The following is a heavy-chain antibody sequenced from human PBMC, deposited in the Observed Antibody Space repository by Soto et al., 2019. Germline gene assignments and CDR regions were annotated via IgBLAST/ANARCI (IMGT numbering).Heavy chain of an antibody. J-gene: IGHJ4*02. CDR2: IIPIFGTA. CDR3: ARRGGRGADY. Sequence: QVQLVQSGAEVKKPGSSVKVSCKASGGTFSSYAISWVRQAPGQGLEWMGGIIPIFGTANYAQKVQGRVTMTAYETTGNADMGRTSWEYEAEDLYYCARRGGRGADYWGQGTLVTVSS. D-gene: IGHD3-10*01. V-gene: IGHV1-69*01. CDR1: GGTFSSYA.